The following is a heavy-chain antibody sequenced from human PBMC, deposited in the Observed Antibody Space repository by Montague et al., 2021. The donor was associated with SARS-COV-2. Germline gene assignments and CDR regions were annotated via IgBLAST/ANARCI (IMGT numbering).Heavy chain of an antibody. CDR2: IYYTGST. J-gene: IGHJ4*02. Sequence: SETLSLTCTVSGGSISSNYWSWIRQPPGKGLEWMGDIYYTGSTXXXPSXXXRVTISVDTSKNQFYLKLSSVTAADTAVYYCARGRRITFGGVIGWFSTFDYWGQGTLVTVSS. V-gene: IGHV4-59*01. CDR3: ARGRRITFGGVIGWFSTFDY. CDR1: GGSISSNY. D-gene: IGHD3-16*02.